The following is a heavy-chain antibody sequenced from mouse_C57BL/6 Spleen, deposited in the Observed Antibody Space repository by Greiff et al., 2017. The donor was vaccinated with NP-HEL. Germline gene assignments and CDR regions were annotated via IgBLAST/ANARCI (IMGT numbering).Heavy chain of an antibody. J-gene: IGHJ3*01. CDR1: GYTFTSYW. CDR3: ARPYYTKGRWFAY. CDR2: IDPSDSYT. D-gene: IGHD2-5*01. V-gene: IGHV1-69*01. Sequence: QVQLKQPGAELVMPGASVKLSCKASGYTFTSYWMHWVKQRPGQGLEWIGEIDPSDSYTNYNQKFKGKSTLTVDKSSSTAYMQLSSLTSEDSAVYYCARPYYTKGRWFAYWGQGTLVTVSA.